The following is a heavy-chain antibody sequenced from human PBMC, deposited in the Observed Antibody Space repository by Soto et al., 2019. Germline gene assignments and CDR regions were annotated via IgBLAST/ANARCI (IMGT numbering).Heavy chain of an antibody. CDR1: GGSISSYY. CDR3: ARIATTTLGGPIDY. CDR2: IYHSGST. D-gene: IGHD4-4*01. Sequence: SETLSLTCTVSGGSISSYYWSWIRQPPGKGLEWIGYIYHSGSTYYNPSLKSRVTISVDRSKNQFSLRLSSVTAVDTAVYYCARIATTTLGGPIDYWGRGTLVTVSS. J-gene: IGHJ4*02. V-gene: IGHV4-59*12.